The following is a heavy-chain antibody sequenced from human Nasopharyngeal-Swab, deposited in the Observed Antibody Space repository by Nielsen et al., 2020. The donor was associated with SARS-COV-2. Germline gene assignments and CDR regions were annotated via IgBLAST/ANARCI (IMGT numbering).Heavy chain of an antibody. Sequence: GGSLRLSCATSGFTFTSYAMHWVRQAPGKGLQWVAFIWYDGSNKYYADSVRGRFTISRDNSKNTLSLQMNSLRAEDTAVYYCARDIQMGGMDVWDQGTTVTVSS. J-gene: IGHJ6*02. CDR3: ARDIQMGGMDV. D-gene: IGHD5-24*01. CDR2: IWYDGSNK. V-gene: IGHV3-33*01. CDR1: GFTFTSYA.